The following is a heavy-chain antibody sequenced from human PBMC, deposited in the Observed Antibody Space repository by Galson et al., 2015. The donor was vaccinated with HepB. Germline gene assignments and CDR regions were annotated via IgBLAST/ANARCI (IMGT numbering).Heavy chain of an antibody. CDR2: ISAYNGNT. Sequence: SVKVSCKASGYTFTSYGISWVRQAPGQGLEWMGWISAYNGNTNYAQKLQGRVTMTTDTSTSTAYMELRSLRSDDTAVYYCARGEPRAMGVATPYPDYWGQGTLVTVSS. CDR1: GYTFTSYG. D-gene: IGHD5-12*01. V-gene: IGHV1-18*01. CDR3: ARGEPRAMGVATPYPDY. J-gene: IGHJ4*02.